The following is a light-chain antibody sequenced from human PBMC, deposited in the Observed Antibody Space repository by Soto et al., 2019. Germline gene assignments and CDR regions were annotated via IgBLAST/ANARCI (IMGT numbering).Light chain of an antibody. CDR1: QSVSTN. CDR3: QQYDYWYT. CDR2: GAS. Sequence: EIVMTQSPATLSVSLGERATLSCRASQSVSTNIGWYQQRPGQAPRLLIYGASTRATGIPARCSGSGSGTEFTLTSSSLQSEDFALYYCQQYDYWYTFGQGTKLEIK. J-gene: IGKJ2*01. V-gene: IGKV3-15*01.